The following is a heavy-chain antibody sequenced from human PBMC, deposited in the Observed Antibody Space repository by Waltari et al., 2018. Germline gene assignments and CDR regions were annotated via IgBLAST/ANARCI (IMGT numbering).Heavy chain of an antibody. J-gene: IGHJ6*03. CDR1: GGSISNYY. Sequence: QVQLQESGPGLVKPSETLSLTCTVSGGSISNYYWNWIRQPAGKGLEWIGRIYASGSTNYNPSLKSRVTMSVDTSKNQLSLKLSSVTAADTAGYYCARVVLVRGVRNREAYYYYYMDVWGKGTTVTISS. V-gene: IGHV4-4*07. CDR3: ARVVLVRGVRNREAYYYYYMDV. D-gene: IGHD3-10*01. CDR2: IYASGST.